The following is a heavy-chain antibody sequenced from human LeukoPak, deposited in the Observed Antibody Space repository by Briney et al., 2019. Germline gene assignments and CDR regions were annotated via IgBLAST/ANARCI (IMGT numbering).Heavy chain of an antibody. V-gene: IGHV3-7*01. CDR1: GFTFSSYW. Sequence: GGSLRLSCAASGFTFSSYWMSWVRPAPGKGLEWVANIKQDGSEKYYVDSVKGRFTISRDNAKNSLYLHMNSLRAEDTAVYYCARVQCSSTSCYHYYYYGMDVWGQGTTVTVSS. CDR2: IKQDGSEK. D-gene: IGHD2-2*01. CDR3: ARVQCSSTSCYHYYYYGMDV. J-gene: IGHJ6*02.